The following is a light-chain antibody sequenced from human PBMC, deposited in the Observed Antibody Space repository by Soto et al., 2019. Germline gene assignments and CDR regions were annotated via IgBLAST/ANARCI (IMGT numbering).Light chain of an antibody. CDR2: KTS. V-gene: IGKV1-5*03. J-gene: IGKJ1*01. CDR3: QYYNNYCWT. Sequence: DIQLTQSPSTLSASGGDRVTITCRASQSISSWLAWYQQKPGKAPKFLIYKTSNLESGVPSRLSGSGSGTESTLTISSLQPDDFATYYCQYYNNYCWTFGKGTKVEIK. CDR1: QSISSW.